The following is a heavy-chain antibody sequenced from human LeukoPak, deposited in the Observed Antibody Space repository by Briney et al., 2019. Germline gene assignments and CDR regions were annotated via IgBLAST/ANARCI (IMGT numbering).Heavy chain of an antibody. CDR2: ISYDGSNK. J-gene: IGHJ4*02. CDR3: AKDSSGSYYYNLDY. Sequence: GGSLRLSCAASGFTFSSYGMHWVRQAPGKGLEWVAVISYDGSNKYYADSVKGRFTISRDNSKNTLYLQMNSLRAEDTAVYYCAKDSSGSYYYNLDYWGQGTLVTVSS. V-gene: IGHV3-30*18. D-gene: IGHD1-26*01. CDR1: GFTFSSYG.